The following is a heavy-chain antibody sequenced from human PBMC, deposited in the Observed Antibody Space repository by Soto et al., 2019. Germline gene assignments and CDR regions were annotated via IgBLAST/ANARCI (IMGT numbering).Heavy chain of an antibody. J-gene: IGHJ4*02. D-gene: IGHD3-22*01. V-gene: IGHV3-23*01. CDR3: AKARAYYYDSSALGDY. CDR1: GFTFSSYA. Sequence: GGSLRLSCAASGFTFSSYAMSWVRQAPWKGLEWVSAISGSGGSTYYADSVKGRFTISRDNSKNTLYLQMNSLRAEDTAVYYCAKARAYYYDSSALGDYWGQGTLVTVSS. CDR2: ISGSGGST.